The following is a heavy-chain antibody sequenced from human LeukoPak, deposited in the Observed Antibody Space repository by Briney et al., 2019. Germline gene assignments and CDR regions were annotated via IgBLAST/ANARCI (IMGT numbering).Heavy chain of an antibody. D-gene: IGHD3-22*01. CDR2: ISSSSSYI. J-gene: IGHJ4*02. V-gene: IGHV3-21*01. Sequence: PGGSLRLSCAASRFTFSSYSMNWVRQAPGKGLEWVSSISSSSSYIYYADSVKGRFTISRDNAKNSLYLQMNSLRAEDTAVYYCARVYDSSGYYSPYFDYWGQGTLVTVSS. CDR1: RFTFSSYS. CDR3: ARVYDSSGYYSPYFDY.